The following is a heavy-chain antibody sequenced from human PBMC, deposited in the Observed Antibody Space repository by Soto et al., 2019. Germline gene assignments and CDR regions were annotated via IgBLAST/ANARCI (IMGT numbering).Heavy chain of an antibody. CDR2: ISYDGSNK. V-gene: IGHV3-30*18. CDR3: AKEGQYYDILTGYRSYYGMDV. CDR1: GFTFSSYG. Sequence: QVQLVESGGGVVQPGRSLRLSCAASGFTFSSYGMHWVRQAPGKGLEWVAVISYDGSNKYYADSVKGRFTISRDKSKNTLYLQMNSLRAEDTAVYYCAKEGQYYDILTGYRSYYGMDVWGQGTTVTVSS. D-gene: IGHD3-9*01. J-gene: IGHJ6*02.